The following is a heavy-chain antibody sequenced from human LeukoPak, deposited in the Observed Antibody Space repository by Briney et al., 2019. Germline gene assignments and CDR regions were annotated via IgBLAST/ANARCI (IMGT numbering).Heavy chain of an antibody. CDR1: GGTFSSYA. V-gene: IGHV1-69*05. J-gene: IGHJ4*02. D-gene: IGHD3-9*01. CDR2: IIPIFGTA. Sequence: SVKVSCKASGGTFSSYAISWVRQAPGQGLEWMGRIIPIFGTANYAQKFQGRVTITTDESTSTAYMELSSLRSEHTAVYYCARQYDILTGHLDYWGQGTLVTVSS. CDR3: ARQYDILTGHLDY.